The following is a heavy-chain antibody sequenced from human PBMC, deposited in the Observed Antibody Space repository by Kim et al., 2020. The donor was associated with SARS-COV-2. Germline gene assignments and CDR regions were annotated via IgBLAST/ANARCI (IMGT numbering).Heavy chain of an antibody. CDR3: ARVILYSSSWYGPGGLDY. V-gene: IGHV3-30*04. CDR1: GFTFSSYA. CDR2: ISYDGSNK. D-gene: IGHD6-13*01. J-gene: IGHJ4*02. Sequence: GGSLRLSCAASGFTFSSYAMHWVRQAPGKGLEWVAVISYDGSNKYYADSVKGRFTISRDNSKNTLYLQMNSLRAEDTAVYYCARVILYSSSWYGPGGLDYWGQGTLVTVSS.